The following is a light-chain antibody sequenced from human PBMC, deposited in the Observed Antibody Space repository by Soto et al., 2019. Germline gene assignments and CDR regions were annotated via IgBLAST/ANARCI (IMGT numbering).Light chain of an antibody. Sequence: QSVLTQPASVSGSPGQSITISCTGTSSDVGGNYVSWYVSWYQQHPGKVPKLIIYDDDDRPSGVSNRFSGSKSGSTASLTISGLQAEDAADYYCSSYANSRTVIFGGGTKVTVL. J-gene: IGLJ2*01. CDR2: DDD. CDR3: SSYANSRTVI. CDR1: SSDVGGNYVSWY. V-gene: IGLV2-14*03.